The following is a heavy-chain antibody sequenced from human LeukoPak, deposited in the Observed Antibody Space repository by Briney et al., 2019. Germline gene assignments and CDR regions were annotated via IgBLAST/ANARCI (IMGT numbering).Heavy chain of an antibody. D-gene: IGHD2-8*01. J-gene: IGHJ3*02. CDR2: ISSSSSTI. CDR3: ARDGGYATYAFDI. V-gene: IGHV3-48*01. CDR1: GFTFSSYS. Sequence: GGSLRLSCAASGFTFSSYSMNWVRQAPGKGLEWVSYISSSSSTIYYADSVKGRFTISRDNAKNSLYLQMNSLRAEDTAVYYCARDGGYATYAFDIWGQGTMVTVSS.